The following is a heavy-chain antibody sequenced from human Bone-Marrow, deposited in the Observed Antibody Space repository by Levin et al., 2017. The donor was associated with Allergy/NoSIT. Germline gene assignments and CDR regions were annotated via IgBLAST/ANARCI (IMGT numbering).Heavy chain of an antibody. CDR2: IKKDGSEK. CDR1: GFTFSNYW. J-gene: IGHJ4*02. Sequence: GGSLRLSCAASGFTFSNYWMTWVRQAPGKGLEWVTNIKKDGSEKNYLGSVKGRFTVSRDNAKNLLYLQMKTVRVEDTAVYFCARGRAVEYFFDSWGQGTLVTVSS. CDR3: ARGRAVEYFFDS. D-gene: IGHD2/OR15-2a*01. V-gene: IGHV3-7*01.